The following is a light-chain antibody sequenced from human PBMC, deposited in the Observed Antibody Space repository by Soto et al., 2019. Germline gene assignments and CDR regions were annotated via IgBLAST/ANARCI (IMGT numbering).Light chain of an antibody. CDR1: QNINNY. V-gene: IGKV1-33*01. J-gene: IGKJ5*01. Sequence: DIQMTQSPSSLSASVGDRVTITCQASQNINNYLNWYQQKPGRAPKLLIYDASNLEAGVPSRFRGSGSGTDFTVTISRLQPEDIATYYCQQYENLPTFGQGTRLETK. CDR3: QQYENLPT. CDR2: DAS.